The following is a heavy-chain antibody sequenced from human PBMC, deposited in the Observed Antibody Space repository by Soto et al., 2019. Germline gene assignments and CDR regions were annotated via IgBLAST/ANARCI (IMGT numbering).Heavy chain of an antibody. CDR2: IYYSGST. D-gene: IGHD2-21*02. J-gene: IGHJ6*02. CDR3: ARDRRYCGGDCSEYYYYYGMDV. V-gene: IGHV4-30-4*01. Sequence: SETLSLTCTVSGGSISRGDYYWSWIRQPPGKGLEWIGYIYYSGSTYYNPSLKSRVTISVDTSKNQFSLKLSSVTAADTAVYYCARDRRYCGGDCSEYYYYYGMDVWGQGTTVTVSS. CDR1: GGSISRGDYY.